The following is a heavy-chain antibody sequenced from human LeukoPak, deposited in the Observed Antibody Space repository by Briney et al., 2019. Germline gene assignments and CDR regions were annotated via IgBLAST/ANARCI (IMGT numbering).Heavy chain of an antibody. CDR2: IWYDGSNK. D-gene: IGHD7-27*01. CDR3: AKETGNSFDY. V-gene: IGHV3-33*03. Sequence: GRSLRLSCAASGFTFSSYGMHWVRQAPGKGLEWVAVIWYDGSNKYYADSVKGQFTISRDNSKNTLSLQMNSLRAEDTAVYYCAKETGNSFDYWGQGTLVTVSS. J-gene: IGHJ4*02. CDR1: GFTFSSYG.